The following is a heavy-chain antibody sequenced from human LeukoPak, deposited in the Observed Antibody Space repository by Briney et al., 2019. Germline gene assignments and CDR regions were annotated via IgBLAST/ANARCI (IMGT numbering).Heavy chain of an antibody. Sequence: PGGSLRLSCAASGFTFSSYAMSWVRQAPGKGLEWVANIKQDGSEKYYVDSVKGRFTISRDNAKNSLYLQMNSLRAEDTAVYYCSRGIRKLDYWGQGTLVTVSS. CDR3: SRGIRKLDY. V-gene: IGHV3-7*01. D-gene: IGHD3-9*01. J-gene: IGHJ4*02. CDR1: GFTFSSYA. CDR2: IKQDGSEK.